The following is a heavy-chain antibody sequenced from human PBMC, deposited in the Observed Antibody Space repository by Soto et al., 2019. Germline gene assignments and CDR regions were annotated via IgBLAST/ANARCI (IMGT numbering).Heavy chain of an antibody. V-gene: IGHV2-26*01. J-gene: IGHJ4*02. CDR1: GFSLSKARIG. Sequence: QVTLKESGPVLVKPTETLTLTCTVSGFSLSKARIGVSWIRQPPGKALEWLAHIFWNDERSYNTSLKSRLTNSRDTSKSQVVLTMTNVDPVDTGTYFCARALREGLPIYYFDSWGQGTLVTVSS. CDR3: ARALREGLPIYYFDS. D-gene: IGHD1-26*01. CDR2: IFWNDER.